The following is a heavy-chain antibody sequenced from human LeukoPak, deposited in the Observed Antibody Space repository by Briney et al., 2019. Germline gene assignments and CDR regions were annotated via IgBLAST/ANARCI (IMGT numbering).Heavy chain of an antibody. CDR3: ARRENNGGSQYNWFDP. V-gene: IGHV5-51*01. CDR1: GYSFTSYW. D-gene: IGHD7-27*01. Sequence: GESLKISCKGSGYSFTSYWIGGVRQMPGKGLEWMGIIYPGDSDTRYSPSFQGQVTISADKSISTAYLQWSSLKASDTAMYYCARRENNGGSQYNWFDPWGQGTVVTVSS. J-gene: IGHJ5*02. CDR2: IYPGDSDT.